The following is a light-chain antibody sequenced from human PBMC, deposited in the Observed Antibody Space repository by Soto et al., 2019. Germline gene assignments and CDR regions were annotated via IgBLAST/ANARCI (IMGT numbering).Light chain of an antibody. J-gene: IGLJ2*01. Sequence: QSALTQPASVSGSPGQSITISCTGTSSDVGGYNYVSWYQQHPGKAPKHMIYDVSNRPSGVSNRFSGSKSGNTASLTISGLQAEDEADYCCSSYSSSIVVFGGGTKVTVL. CDR1: SSDVGGYNY. V-gene: IGLV2-14*01. CDR2: DVS. CDR3: SSYSSSIVV.